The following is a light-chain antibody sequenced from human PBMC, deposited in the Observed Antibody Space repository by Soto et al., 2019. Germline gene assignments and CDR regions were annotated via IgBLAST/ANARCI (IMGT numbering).Light chain of an antibody. CDR2: DVS. CDR3: SSYTSRRIVI. Sequence: QSALTQPASVSGSPGQSITISCTGTSSDFGGYDFVSWYQHHPGKAPKLMIYDVSNRTSGVSNRFSGSKSVNTASLTISGLKSEGEADYYCSSYTSRRIVIFGGGTQLTVL. CDR1: SSDFGGYDF. J-gene: IGLJ2*01. V-gene: IGLV2-14*03.